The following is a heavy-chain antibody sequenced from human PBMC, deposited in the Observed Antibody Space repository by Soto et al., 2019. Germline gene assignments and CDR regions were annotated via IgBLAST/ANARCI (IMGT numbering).Heavy chain of an antibody. V-gene: IGHV3-23*01. D-gene: IGHD4-17*01. J-gene: IGHJ6*02. CDR2: ISGSGDST. Sequence: EVQVLESGGGLVQPGGSLRLSCAASGFTFSSYAMSWVRQAPGKGPEWVSAISGSGDSTRYADSVQGRFTISRDTSKHTLYLQMTRLRAEDPAVYYCAKFYYGEYSYAYYGMDVWGQRTTVTVSS. CDR3: AKFYYGEYSYAYYGMDV. CDR1: GFTFSSYA.